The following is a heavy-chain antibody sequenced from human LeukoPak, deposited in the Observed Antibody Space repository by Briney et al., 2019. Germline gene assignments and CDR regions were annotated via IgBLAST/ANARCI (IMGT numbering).Heavy chain of an antibody. D-gene: IGHD3-10*01. Sequence: SETLSLTCTVSGGSISSSSYCWGWIRQPPGKGLEWIGTVYYSGSTYYNPSLMSRVTISVDTSKNQFSLKLSSLTAADTAVYYCARQSGAYGRVDYWGQGTLVTVSS. CDR3: ARQSGAYGRVDY. CDR2: VYYSGST. J-gene: IGHJ4*02. CDR1: GGSISSSSYC. V-gene: IGHV4-39*01.